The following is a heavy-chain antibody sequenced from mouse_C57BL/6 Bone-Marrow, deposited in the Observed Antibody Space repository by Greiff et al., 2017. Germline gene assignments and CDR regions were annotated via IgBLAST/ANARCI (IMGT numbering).Heavy chain of an antibody. CDR3: ARGGYGSSYDWYFDV. Sequence: EVQLQQSVAELVRPGASVKLSCTASGFNIKNTYMHWVKQRPEQGLEWIGRIDPANGNTKYAPKFQGKATITADTSSNTHYLQRSSLTSEDTAIYYCARGGYGSSYDWYFDVWGTGTTVTV. D-gene: IGHD1-1*01. CDR2: IDPANGNT. CDR1: GFNIKNTY. V-gene: IGHV14-3*01. J-gene: IGHJ1*03.